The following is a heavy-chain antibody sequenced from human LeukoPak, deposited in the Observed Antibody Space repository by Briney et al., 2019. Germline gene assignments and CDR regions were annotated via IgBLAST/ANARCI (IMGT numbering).Heavy chain of an antibody. J-gene: IGHJ4*02. CDR1: GYTLTELS. CDR2: FDPEDGET. D-gene: IGHD3-3*01. Sequence: ASVKVSCKVSGYTLTELSMHWVRQAPGKGLEWMGGFDPEDGETIYAQKFQGRVTMTEDTSTDTAYMELSSLRSEDTAVYYCATGGNFWGGQRVGYWGQGTLVTVSS. CDR3: ATGGNFWGGQRVGY. V-gene: IGHV1-24*01.